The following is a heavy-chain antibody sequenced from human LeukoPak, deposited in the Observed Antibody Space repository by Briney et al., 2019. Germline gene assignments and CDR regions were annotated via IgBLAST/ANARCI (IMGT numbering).Heavy chain of an antibody. CDR1: GDSVSSNSAA. D-gene: IGHD5-12*01. V-gene: IGHV6-1*01. J-gene: IGHJ6*03. CDR3: ARDLFNSGYEGRYYYYYMDV. Sequence: SQTLSLTCAISGDSVSSNSAAWNWIRQSPSRGLEWLGRTYYRSKWYNDYAVSVKSRITINPDTSKNQFSLQLNSVTPEDTAVYYCARDLFNSGYEGRYYYYYMDVWGKGTTVTISS. CDR2: TYYRSKWYN.